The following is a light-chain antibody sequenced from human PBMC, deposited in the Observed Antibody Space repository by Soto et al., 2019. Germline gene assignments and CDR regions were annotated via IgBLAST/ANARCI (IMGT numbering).Light chain of an antibody. V-gene: IGKV1-33*01. CDR3: QQYDNLPPRVT. J-gene: IGKJ3*01. CDR1: QDISNY. CDR2: DAS. Sequence: DIQLTQSPSSLSASVGDRVTITCQASQDISNYLNWYQQNPGKTPKLLIYDASNLATGVPSRFSGSGSGTDFTFTISSLQPEDIATYYCQQYDNLPPRVTFGPGTKVDIK.